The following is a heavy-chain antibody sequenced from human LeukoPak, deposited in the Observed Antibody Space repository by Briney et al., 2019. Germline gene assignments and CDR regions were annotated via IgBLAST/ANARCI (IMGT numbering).Heavy chain of an antibody. CDR3: ARDLRIAVASY. D-gene: IGHD6-19*01. CDR2: IKQDGSEK. J-gene: IGHJ4*02. Sequence: PGGSLRLSCAASGFTFSSYWMSWVRQAPGKGLEWVANIKQDGSEKYYVDSVKGRFTISRDNAKNSLYLQMNSLRAEDTAVYYCARDLRIAVASYWGQGTLVTVSP. CDR1: GFTFSSYW. V-gene: IGHV3-7*01.